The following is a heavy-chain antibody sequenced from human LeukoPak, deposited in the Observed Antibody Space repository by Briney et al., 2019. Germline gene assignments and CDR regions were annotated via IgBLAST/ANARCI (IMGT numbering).Heavy chain of an antibody. Sequence: SETLSLTCAVYGGSFSGYYWSWIRQPPGKGLEWIGEINHSGSTNYNPSLKSRVTISVDTSKNQFSLKLSSVTAADTAVYYCARGREDYDFWSGYSNWFDPWGQGTPVTVSS. CDR2: INHSGST. J-gene: IGHJ5*02. V-gene: IGHV4-34*01. CDR1: GGSFSGYY. CDR3: ARGREDYDFWSGYSNWFDP. D-gene: IGHD3-3*01.